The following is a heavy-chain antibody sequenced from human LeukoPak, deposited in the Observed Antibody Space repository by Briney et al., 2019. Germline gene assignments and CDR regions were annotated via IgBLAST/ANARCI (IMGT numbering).Heavy chain of an antibody. D-gene: IGHD2/OR15-2a*01. J-gene: IGHJ4*02. V-gene: IGHV3-23*01. CDR2: IRSGGENT. CDR3: AILSWDGRGSFY. CDR1: GFIFSTYS. Sequence: GGSLRLSCAASGFIFSTYSMSWVRQAPGKGLEWVSAIRSGGENTYYADSVRGRFIISRDNSRGTLSLQMNSLRAEDTAVYFCAILSWDGRGSFYWGQGTLVTVSS.